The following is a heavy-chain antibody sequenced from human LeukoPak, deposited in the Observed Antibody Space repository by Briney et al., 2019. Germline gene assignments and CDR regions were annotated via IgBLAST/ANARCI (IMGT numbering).Heavy chain of an antibody. CDR3: ARGPDELNWFDP. CDR1: GGTFSSYA. J-gene: IGHJ5*02. D-gene: IGHD1-1*01. Sequence: SVKVSCKASGGTFSSYAISWVRQAPGQGLEWMGGIIPIFGTANYAQKFQGRITITTDESTSTAYMELSSLRSEDTAVYYCARGPDELNWFDPWGQGTLVTVSS. CDR2: IIPIFGTA. V-gene: IGHV1-69*05.